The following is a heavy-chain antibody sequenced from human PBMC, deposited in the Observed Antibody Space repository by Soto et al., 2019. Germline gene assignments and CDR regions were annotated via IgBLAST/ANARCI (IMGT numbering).Heavy chain of an antibody. V-gene: IGHV4-39*01. CDR2: IYYSGST. J-gene: IGHJ6*02. Sequence: SETLSLTCTVSGGSISSSSYYWGWIRQPPGKGLEWIGSIYYSGSTYYNPSLKSRVTISVDTSKNQFSLKLSSVTAADTAVYYCARRGTIFGVVISPDVWGQRTTVTVSS. CDR1: GGSISSSSYY. D-gene: IGHD3-3*01. CDR3: ARRGTIFGVVISPDV.